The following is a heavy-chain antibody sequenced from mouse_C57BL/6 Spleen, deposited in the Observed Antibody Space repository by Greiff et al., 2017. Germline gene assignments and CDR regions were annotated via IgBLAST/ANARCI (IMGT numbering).Heavy chain of an antibody. CDR3: ARGYYDSSYMDY. V-gene: IGHV1-18*01. D-gene: IGHD1-1*01. Sequence: VQLQQSGPELVKPGASVKIPCKASGYTFTDYNMDWVKQSHGQSLEWIGDINPNNGGTIYNQKFKGKATLTVDKSSSTAYMELRSLTSEDTAVYYCARGYYDSSYMDYWGQGTSVTVSS. CDR1: GYTFTDYN. J-gene: IGHJ4*01. CDR2: INPNNGGT.